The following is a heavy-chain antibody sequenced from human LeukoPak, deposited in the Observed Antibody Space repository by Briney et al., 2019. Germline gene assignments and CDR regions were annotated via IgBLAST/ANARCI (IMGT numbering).Heavy chain of an antibody. CDR2: IYYSGST. D-gene: IGHD3-22*01. Sequence: PSETLSLTCTVSGGSISSYYWSWIRQPPGKGLEWIGYIYYSGSTNYNPSLKSRVTMSVDTSKNQFSLKLSSVTAADTAVYYCARVKDDSSGYAFDIWGQGTMVTVSS. V-gene: IGHV4-59*12. CDR1: GGSISSYY. J-gene: IGHJ3*02. CDR3: ARVKDDSSGYAFDI.